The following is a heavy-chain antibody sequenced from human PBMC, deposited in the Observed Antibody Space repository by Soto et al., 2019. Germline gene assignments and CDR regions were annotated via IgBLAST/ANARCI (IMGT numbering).Heavy chain of an antibody. Sequence: QVQLVESGGGVVQPGRSLRLSCAASGFTFSSYAMHWVRQAPGKGLEWVAVISYDGSNKYYADSVKGRFTISRDNSKNTLYLQTNSLRAEDTAVYYCAREGWELLSNFQHWGQGTLVTVSS. CDR2: ISYDGSNK. CDR3: AREGWELLSNFQH. J-gene: IGHJ1*01. D-gene: IGHD1-26*01. CDR1: GFTFSSYA. V-gene: IGHV3-30-3*01.